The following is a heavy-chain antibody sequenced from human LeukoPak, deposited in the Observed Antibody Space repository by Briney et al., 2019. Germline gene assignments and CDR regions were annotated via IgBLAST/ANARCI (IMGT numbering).Heavy chain of an antibody. CDR1: GGSISSYY. V-gene: IGHV4-4*07. Sequence: SETLSLTCTVSGGSISSYYWSWIRQPAGKGLEGIGRIYTSGSTNYNPSLKSRVTMSVDTSKNQFSLKLSSVTAADTAVCARDVRSSSSPNAFDIWGQGTMVTVSS. CDR2: IYTSGST. CDR3: DVRSSSSPNAFDI. D-gene: IGHD6-13*01. J-gene: IGHJ3*02.